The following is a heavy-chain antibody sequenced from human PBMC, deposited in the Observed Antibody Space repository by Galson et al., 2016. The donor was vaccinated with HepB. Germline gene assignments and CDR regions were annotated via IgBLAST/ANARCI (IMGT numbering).Heavy chain of an antibody. CDR3: TKRRKIPGTGDY. J-gene: IGHJ4*02. CDR1: GFSFSSFA. V-gene: IGHV3-23*01. D-gene: IGHD6-13*01. CDR2: ISGSGHDT. Sequence: SLRLSCAASGFSFSSFAMTWVRQAPGKGPEWVSVISGSGHDTHYADSVKGRFTVSRDNSRNTLYLQMNSLRVDDTAVYYCTKRRKIPGTGDYWGQGTLVTVSS.